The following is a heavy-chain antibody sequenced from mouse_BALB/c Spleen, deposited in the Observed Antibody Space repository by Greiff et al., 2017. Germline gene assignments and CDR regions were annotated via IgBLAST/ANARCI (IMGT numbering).Heavy chain of an antibody. CDR1: GFTFSDYY. CDR3: ARDYYGSSYYFDY. CDR2: ISDGGSYT. J-gene: IGHJ2*01. D-gene: IGHD1-1*01. V-gene: IGHV5-4*02. Sequence: EVQLVESGGGLVKPGGSLKLSCAASGFTFSDYYMYWVRQTPEKRLEWVATISDGGSYTYYPDSVKGRFTISRDTAKNNLYLQMSSLTSEDTAMYYCARDYYGSSYYFDYWGQGTPLTVSS.